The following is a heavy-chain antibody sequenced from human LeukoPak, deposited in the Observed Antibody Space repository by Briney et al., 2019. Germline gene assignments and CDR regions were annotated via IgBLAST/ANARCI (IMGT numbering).Heavy chain of an antibody. CDR1: GFTFSRHA. V-gene: IGHV3-33*06. CDR2: IWYDGSNK. Sequence: GGPLRLSCAASGFTFSRHAMHWVRRAPGKGLEWVAVIWYDGSNKYYADSVKGRSTISRDNSNNTLYLQMNSLRADDTAVYYCAKVTDSSGYSPSDYWGQGTLVTVSS. CDR3: AKVTDSSGYSPSDY. J-gene: IGHJ4*02. D-gene: IGHD3-22*01.